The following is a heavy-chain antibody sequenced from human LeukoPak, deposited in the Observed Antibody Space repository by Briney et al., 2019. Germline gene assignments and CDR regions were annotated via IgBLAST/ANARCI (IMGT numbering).Heavy chain of an antibody. J-gene: IGHJ4*02. CDR1: GFTFSSYA. Sequence: QPGGSLRLSCAASGFTFSSYATHWVRQAPGKGLEWVSGIDTKGTRTYYADSVKGRFTISRDNSKNTLFLQMNSLRAEDTAVYYCVKEVVATIPPFWGQGTLVTVSS. CDR3: VKEVVATIPPF. D-gene: IGHD5-12*01. V-gene: IGHV3-23*01. CDR2: IDTKGTRT.